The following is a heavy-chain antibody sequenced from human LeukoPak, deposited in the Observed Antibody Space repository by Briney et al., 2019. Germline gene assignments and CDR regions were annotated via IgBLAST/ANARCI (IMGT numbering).Heavy chain of an antibody. D-gene: IGHD2-2*01. CDR3: ARDWLGSIVVVPAAIHFDY. CDR1: GYTFTGYY. V-gene: IGHV1-2*02. Sequence: ASVKVSCKASGYTFTGYYMHWVRQAPGQGLEWMGWINPNSGGTNYAQKFQGRVTMTRDTSISTAYMELSRLRSDDTAVYYCARDWLGSIVVVPAAIHFDYWGQGTLVTVSS. CDR2: INPNSGGT. J-gene: IGHJ4*02.